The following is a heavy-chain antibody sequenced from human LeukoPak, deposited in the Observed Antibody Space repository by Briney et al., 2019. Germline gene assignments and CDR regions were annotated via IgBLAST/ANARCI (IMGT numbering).Heavy chain of an antibody. CDR1: GGSISSNNYY. J-gene: IGHJ4*02. D-gene: IGHD3-10*01. V-gene: IGHV4-39*01. CDR2: IYYSGST. Sequence: SETLSLTCIVSGGSISSNNYYWGWIRQPPGKGLEWIGSIYYSGSTYYNPSLKSRVTISVDTSKNQFSLKLSSVTAADTAVYYCARQSRRSYYYGSGSYYNYWGQGTLVTVSS. CDR3: ARQSRRSYYYGSGSYYNY.